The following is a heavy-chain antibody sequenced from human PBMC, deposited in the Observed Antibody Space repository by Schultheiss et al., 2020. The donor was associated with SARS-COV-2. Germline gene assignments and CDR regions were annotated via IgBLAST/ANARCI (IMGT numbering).Heavy chain of an antibody. J-gene: IGHJ6*02. Sequence: ASVKVSCKASGGTFSSYTISWVRQAPGQGLEWMGWINPNSGGTNYAQKFQGRVTMTTDTSTSTAYMELSSLRSEDTAVYYCAAGGRVPEYSSSSRYYYYGMDVWGQGTTVTVSS. D-gene: IGHD6-6*01. CDR2: INPNSGGT. CDR1: GGTFSSYT. CDR3: AAGGRVPEYSSSSRYYYYGMDV. V-gene: IGHV1-18*01.